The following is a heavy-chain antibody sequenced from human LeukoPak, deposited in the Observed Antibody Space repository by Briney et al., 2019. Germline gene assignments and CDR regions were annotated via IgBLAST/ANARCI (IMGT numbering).Heavy chain of an antibody. J-gene: IGHJ4*02. CDR2: IIPIFGTA. D-gene: IGHD4-23*01. CDR3: ARGLIGYGGNPRRRYYYFDY. Sequence: LWASVKVSCKASGGTFSSYAISWVRQAPGQGLEWMGGIIPIFGTANYAQKFQGRVTITADESTSTAYMELSSLRSEDTAVYYCARGLIGYGGNPRRRYYYFDYWGQGTLVTVSS. CDR1: GGTFSSYA. V-gene: IGHV1-69*13.